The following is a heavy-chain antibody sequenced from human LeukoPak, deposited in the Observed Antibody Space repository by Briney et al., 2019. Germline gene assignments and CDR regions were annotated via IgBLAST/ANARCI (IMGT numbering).Heavy chain of an antibody. CDR2: INPNGGAT. D-gene: IGHD3-9*01. V-gene: IGHV1-2*02. CDR1: GYTFTDNY. Sequence: ASVKVSCKASGYTFTDNYIHWVRQAPGQGLEWVGWINPNGGATSYAQKFQGRVTMTRDTFINTGYMELSRLRSDDTAVYYCRGGPDIFDMWGQGTMVTVSS. J-gene: IGHJ3*02. CDR3: RGGPDIFDM.